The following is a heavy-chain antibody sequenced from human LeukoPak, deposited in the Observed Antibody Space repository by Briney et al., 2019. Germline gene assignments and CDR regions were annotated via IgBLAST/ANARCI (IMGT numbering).Heavy chain of an antibody. CDR2: INTDGSST. Sequence: GGSLRLSCAASGFTFSSYSMHWVRQAPGKGLVWVSHINTDGSSTSLADSVKGRFTISRDNAKNTLYLQMSSLRAEDTAVYYCGRSGVAYGMDVWGQGTTVTVSS. J-gene: IGHJ6*02. CDR3: GRSGVAYGMDV. CDR1: GFTFSSYS. D-gene: IGHD2-8*01. V-gene: IGHV3-74*01.